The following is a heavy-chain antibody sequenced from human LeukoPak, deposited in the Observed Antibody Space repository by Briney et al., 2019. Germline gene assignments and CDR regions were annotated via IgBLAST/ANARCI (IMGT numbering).Heavy chain of an antibody. D-gene: IGHD3-10*01. CDR3: AALRPSTEDSFDY. CDR1: GYSFTSYW. J-gene: IGHJ4*02. Sequence: GASLKISCKGSGYSFTSYWIGWVRQMPGKGLEWIGIIYPGDSDTRYSPSFQGQVTISADKSISTAYLQWSSLKASDTAMYYCAALRPSTEDSFDYWGQGTLVTVSS. CDR2: IYPGDSDT. V-gene: IGHV5-51*01.